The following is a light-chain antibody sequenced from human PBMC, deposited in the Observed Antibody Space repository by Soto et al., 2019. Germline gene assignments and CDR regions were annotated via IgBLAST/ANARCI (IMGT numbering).Light chain of an antibody. V-gene: IGLV1-44*01. Sequence: QSVLTQPPSASGTPGQRVTISCSGSSSNIGSNTVNWYQQLPGTPPKLLIYSNNQRPSGVPDRFSGSKSGTSAFLAISGLQSEDEADYYCAAWDDSLNGVVFGGGTKVTVL. CDR3: AAWDDSLNGVV. J-gene: IGLJ2*01. CDR1: SSNIGSNT. CDR2: SNN.